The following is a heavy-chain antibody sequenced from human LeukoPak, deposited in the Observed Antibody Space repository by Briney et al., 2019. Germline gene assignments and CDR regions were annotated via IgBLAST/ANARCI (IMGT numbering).Heavy chain of an antibody. CDR2: INPNSGGT. D-gene: IGHD3-22*01. CDR3: ARDPGYDSSGYYYD. J-gene: IGHJ4*02. V-gene: IGHV1-2*02. CDR1: GYTFTGYY. Sequence: GASVKVPCKASGYTFTGYYMHWVRQAPGQGLEWMGWINPNSGGTNYAQKFQGRVTMTRDTSISTAYMELSRLRSDDTAVYYCARDPGYDSSGYYYDWGQGTLVTVSS.